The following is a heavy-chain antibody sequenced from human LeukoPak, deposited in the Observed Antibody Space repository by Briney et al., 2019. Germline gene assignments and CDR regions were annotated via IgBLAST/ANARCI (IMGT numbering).Heavy chain of an antibody. Sequence: ASVKVSCKASGYTFTSYDINWVRQATGQGLEWMGWMNPNSGNTGYAQKFQGRVTITRNTSISTAYMELSSLRSEDTAVYYCARGMKYYYDSSGYSILLSYMDVWGKGTTVTVSS. D-gene: IGHD3-22*01. CDR1: GYTFTSYD. J-gene: IGHJ6*03. V-gene: IGHV1-8*03. CDR2: MNPNSGNT. CDR3: ARGMKYYYDSSGYSILLSYMDV.